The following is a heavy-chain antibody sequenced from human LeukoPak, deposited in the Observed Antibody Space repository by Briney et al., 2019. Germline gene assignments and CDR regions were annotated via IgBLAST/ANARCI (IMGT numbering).Heavy chain of an antibody. J-gene: IGHJ1*01. CDR1: GGSISSYY. V-gene: IGHV4-4*07. D-gene: IGHD2-21*01. CDR2: IYTSGST. CDR3: ARGYAYCGGDCYLGNVFQH. Sequence: SETLSLTCTGSGGSISSYYWSWLRQPAGKGLEWIGRIYTSGSTNYNPSLKSRVTMSVDTSKNQFSLKLSSVTAADTVVYYCARGYAYCGGDCYLGNVFQHWGQGTLVTVSS.